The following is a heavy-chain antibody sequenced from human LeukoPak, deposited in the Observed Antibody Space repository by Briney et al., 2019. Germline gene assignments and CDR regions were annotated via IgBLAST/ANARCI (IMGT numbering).Heavy chain of an antibody. CDR1: GFAFSTYG. D-gene: IGHD6-13*01. V-gene: IGHV3-30*18. J-gene: IGHJ4*02. CDR3: AKDGGIAAAGTFDY. Sequence: GGSLRLSCAASGFAFSTYGMHWVRQAPGQGLEWVAVIPPGGSPKYYADSVKGRFTISRDNSKNTLFLEMSRLRAEDTAVYYCAKDGGIAAAGTFDYWGQGTLVTVSS. CDR2: IPPGGSPK.